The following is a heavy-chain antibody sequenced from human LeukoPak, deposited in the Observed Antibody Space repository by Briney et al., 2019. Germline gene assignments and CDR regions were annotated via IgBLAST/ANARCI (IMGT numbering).Heavy chain of an antibody. Sequence: ASVKVSCKASGYTFTGYYMHWVRQAPGQGLEWMGWINPNSGGTNYAQKFQGRVTMTRDTSISTAYMELSRLRSDDAAVYYCARIETVAYYDFWSGYPPTDAFDIQGQGTMVTVSS. J-gene: IGHJ3*02. CDR2: INPNSGGT. CDR1: GYTFTGYY. V-gene: IGHV1-2*02. CDR3: ARIETVAYYDFWSGYPPTDAFDI. D-gene: IGHD3-3*01.